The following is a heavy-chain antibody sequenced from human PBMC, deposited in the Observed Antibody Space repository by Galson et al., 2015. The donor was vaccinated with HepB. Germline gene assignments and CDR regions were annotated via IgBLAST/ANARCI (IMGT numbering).Heavy chain of an antibody. CDR1: GCTFSTYA. CDR2: IIPFSGTA. D-gene: IGHD1-1*01. V-gene: IGHV1-69*05. Sequence: SVKVSCKASGCTFSTYAINWVRQAPGQGLEWMGRIIPFSGTAKFAPKFQGRVTITTDESTSIAYMELSSLRSEDTALYYCARTHPRMTTPSPANSDYNYYVMDVWCKATTVNVSS. CDR3: ARTHPRMTTPSPANSDYNYYVMDV. J-gene: IGHJ6*04.